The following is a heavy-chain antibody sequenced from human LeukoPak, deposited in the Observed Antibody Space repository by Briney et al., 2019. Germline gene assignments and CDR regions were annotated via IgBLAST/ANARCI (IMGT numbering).Heavy chain of an antibody. CDR3: ARVEVPVGHDVFRF. CDR2: TYYRSRWHY. J-gene: IGHJ3*01. D-gene: IGHD1-1*01. V-gene: IGHV6-1*01. Sequence: QTLSLTCAISGDSVSNTNAAWNWLRRSPSRGLEWLGRTYYRSRWHYDYAPSLQSRIVINPDTSRNQFSLQLNSMTPDDAAVYYCARVEVPVGHDVFRFWGQGIVVTVSS. CDR1: GDSVSNTNAA.